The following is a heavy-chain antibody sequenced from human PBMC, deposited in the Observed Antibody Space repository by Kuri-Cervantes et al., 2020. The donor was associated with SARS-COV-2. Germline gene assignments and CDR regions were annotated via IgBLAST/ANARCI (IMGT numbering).Heavy chain of an antibody. CDR3: AKQPRNKLGLRFLESRYFDY. V-gene: IGHV3-23*01. Sequence: GESLKISCAASGFTFSSYAMHWVRQAPGKGLEWVSAISGSGGSTYYADSVKGRFTISRDNSKNTLYLQMNSLRAEDTAVYYCAKQPRNKLGLRFLESRYFDYWGQGTLVTVSS. J-gene: IGHJ4*02. D-gene: IGHD1-7*01. CDR2: ISGSGGST. CDR1: GFTFSSYA.